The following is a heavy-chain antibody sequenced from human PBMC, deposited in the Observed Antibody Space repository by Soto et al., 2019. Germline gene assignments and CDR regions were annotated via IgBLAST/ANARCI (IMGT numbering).Heavy chain of an antibody. D-gene: IGHD3-10*01. CDR1: GFTFSSYW. CDR3: ARATPGTGIDY. J-gene: IGHJ4*02. V-gene: IGHV3-74*01. Sequence: EVQLVESGGGLVQPGGSLRLSCAASGFTFSSYWMHWVRQAPGEGLVWVSHINSDGSSTSYADSVKGRFTISRDNAKNTLYLQMNSLRAEDTAVYYCARATPGTGIDYWGQGTLVTVSS. CDR2: INSDGSST.